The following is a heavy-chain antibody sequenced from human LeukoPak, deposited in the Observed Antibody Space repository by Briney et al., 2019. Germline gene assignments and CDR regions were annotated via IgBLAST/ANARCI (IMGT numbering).Heavy chain of an antibody. J-gene: IGHJ4*02. V-gene: IGHV3-74*01. CDR3: ANPTLYWDLAY. CDR2: INSDGSST. CDR1: GFTFSSYW. Sequence: GGSLRLSCAASGFTFSSYWMHWVRQAPGKGLGWVSRINSDGSSTSYADSVKGRFTISRDNAKNTLCLQMNSLRAEATAVNNCANPTLYWDLAYWGQRTLVTVSS. D-gene: IGHD1-26*01.